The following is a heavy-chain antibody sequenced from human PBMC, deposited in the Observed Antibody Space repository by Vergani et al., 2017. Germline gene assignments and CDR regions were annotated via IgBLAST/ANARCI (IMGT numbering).Heavy chain of an antibody. Sequence: EVQLVESGGGLVQPGGSLRLSCAASGFTVSSNYMSWVRQAPGKGLEWVSVIYSGGSTYYADSVKGRFTISRDNSKNTLYLQMKSLRAEDTAVYYCARHRIVGASTFDYWGQGTLVTVSS. V-gene: IGHV3-66*02. CDR1: GFTVSSNY. D-gene: IGHD1-26*01. J-gene: IGHJ4*02. CDR3: ARHRIVGASTFDY. CDR2: IYSGGST.